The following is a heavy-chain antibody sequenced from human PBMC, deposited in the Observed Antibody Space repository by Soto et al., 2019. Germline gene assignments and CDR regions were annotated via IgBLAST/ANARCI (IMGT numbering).Heavy chain of an antibody. CDR2: IYSGGST. J-gene: IGHJ6*02. CDR3: ARELVQWLQTRYYYYGMDV. D-gene: IGHD6-19*01. V-gene: IGHV3-53*01. CDR1: GFTVSSNY. Sequence: GGSLRLSCAASGFTVSSNYMSWVRQAPGKGLEWVSVIYSGGSTYYADSVKGRFTISRDNSKNTLYLQMNSLRAEDTAVYYCARELVQWLQTRYYYYGMDVWGQGTAVTVSS.